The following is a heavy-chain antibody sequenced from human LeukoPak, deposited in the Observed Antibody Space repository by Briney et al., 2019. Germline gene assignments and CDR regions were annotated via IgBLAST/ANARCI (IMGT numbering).Heavy chain of an antibody. J-gene: IGHJ3*02. V-gene: IGHV1-69*05. CDR3: ARGGREFLGAFDI. D-gene: IGHD2-21*01. Sequence: SVKVSCKASGGTFSSYAISWVRQAPGQGLEWMGRIIPIFGTANYAQKFQGRVTITTDESTSTAYMELSSLRSEDTAVYYCARGGREFLGAFDILGQGTMVTVSS. CDR1: GGTFSSYA. CDR2: IIPIFGTA.